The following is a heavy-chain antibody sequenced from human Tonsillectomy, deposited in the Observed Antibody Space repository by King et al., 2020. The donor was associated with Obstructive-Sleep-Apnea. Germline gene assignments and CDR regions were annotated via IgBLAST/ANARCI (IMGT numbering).Heavy chain of an antibody. J-gene: IGHJ4*02. CDR1: GFTFSTYA. Sequence: VQLVESGGGLVQPGGSLRLSCAASGFTFSTYAMSWFRQAPGKGLEWVSAISVTGTHYADSVTGRFTISRDNSRNTLYLQMNSLRAEDTALYYCGKEVPGPGWYTVDYWGQGTLVTVSS. D-gene: IGHD6-19*01. CDR3: GKEVPGPGWYTVDY. V-gene: IGHV3-23*04. CDR2: ISVTGT.